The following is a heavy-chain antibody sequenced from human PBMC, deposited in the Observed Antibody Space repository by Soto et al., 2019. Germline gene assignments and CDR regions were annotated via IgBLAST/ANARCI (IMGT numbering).Heavy chain of an antibody. CDR1: GFTFSSYS. V-gene: IGHV3-21*01. Sequence: EVQLVESGGGLVQPGGSLRLSCAASGFTFSSYSMNWVRQAPGKGLEWVSSISSSSSYIYYADSVKGRFTISRDNAKNSLYLQMNSLRAEDTAVYYCARDLSEFCGGDCPNWFDPWGQGTLVTVSS. J-gene: IGHJ5*02. D-gene: IGHD2-21*02. CDR2: ISSSSSYI. CDR3: ARDLSEFCGGDCPNWFDP.